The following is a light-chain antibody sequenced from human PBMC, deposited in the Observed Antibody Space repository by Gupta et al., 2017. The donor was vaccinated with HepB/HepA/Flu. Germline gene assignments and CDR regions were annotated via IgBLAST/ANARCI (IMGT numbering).Light chain of an antibody. CDR2: RVS. V-gene: IGKV2-30*01. CDR3: VQGTHGPLS. Sequence: TQSPRSLPVTSGQSASISCRSSKNRPFSSGNTLLHWYQQRPGQSPRRLIYRVSNRDSGVPDRFSGSGSGTDFTLRISRVEAEDIGVYYCVQGTHGPLSFGGGTKVEIK. CDR1: KNRPFSSGNTL. J-gene: IGKJ4*01.